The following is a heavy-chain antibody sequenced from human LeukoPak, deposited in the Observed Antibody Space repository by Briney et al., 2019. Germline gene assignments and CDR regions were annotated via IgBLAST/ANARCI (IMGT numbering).Heavy chain of an antibody. CDR1: GFSLSTRGVG. CDR2: IYWNDDN. V-gene: IGHV2-5*01. J-gene: IGHJ4*02. CDR3: AHGSGWLYDY. D-gene: IGHD6-19*01. Sequence: SGPTLVNPTQTLTLTCTFSGFSLSTRGVGVGWIRQPPGKALEWPALIYWNDDNRYSPSLKSRLTITKDTSKNQVVLTITNMDPVDTARYYCAHGSGWLYDYWGQGTLVTVSS.